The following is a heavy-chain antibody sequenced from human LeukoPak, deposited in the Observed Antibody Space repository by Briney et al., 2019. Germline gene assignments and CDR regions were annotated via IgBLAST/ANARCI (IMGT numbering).Heavy chain of an antibody. CDR1: NGSISDDY. V-gene: IGHV4-59*01. J-gene: IGHJ4*02. CDR2: IYYSGST. Sequence: SETLSLTCIISNGSISDDYWSWIRQPPEKGLEWIGYIYYSGSTNYNPSLKSRVTISVDRSKNQFSLKLSSLTAADTAVYYCARSAAGHQYYFDYWGRGTLVTVSS. CDR3: ARSAAGHQYYFDY. D-gene: IGHD2-2*01.